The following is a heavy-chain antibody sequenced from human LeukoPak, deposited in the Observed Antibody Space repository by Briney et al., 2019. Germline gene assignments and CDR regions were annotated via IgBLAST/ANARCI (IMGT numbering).Heavy chain of an antibody. CDR1: GYTFTDYF. CDR3: AGWDPYVWGSYRPGHFDY. CDR2: INPNSGGT. Sequence: GASVKVSCKASGYTFTDYFLHWVRQAPGQGLEWMGWINPNSGGTIYAQKFQGRVTMTRDTSISTAYMELSRLRSDDTAVYYCAGWDPYVWGSYRPGHFDYWGQGTLVTVSS. D-gene: IGHD3-16*02. V-gene: IGHV1-2*02. J-gene: IGHJ4*02.